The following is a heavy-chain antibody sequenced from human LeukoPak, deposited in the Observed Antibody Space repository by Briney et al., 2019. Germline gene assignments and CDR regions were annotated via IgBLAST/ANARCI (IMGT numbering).Heavy chain of an antibody. V-gene: IGHV4-39*01. D-gene: IGHD6-13*01. CDR2: IYYGGGT. CDR1: GGSISSSSYY. CDR3: ARHAGGIAAAGTRPFDY. J-gene: IGHJ4*02. Sequence: SETLSLTCTVSGGSISSSSYYWGWTRQPPGKGLEWIGSIYYGGGTYYNPSLKSRVTMSVDTSQKQFSLKLSSVTAADTAVYYCARHAGGIAAAGTRPFDYWGQGSLVTVFS.